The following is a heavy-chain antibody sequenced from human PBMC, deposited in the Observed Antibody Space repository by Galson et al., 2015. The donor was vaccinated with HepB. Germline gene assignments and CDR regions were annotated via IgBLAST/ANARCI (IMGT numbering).Heavy chain of an antibody. J-gene: IGHJ4*02. D-gene: IGHD5-12*01. CDR2: ISSSGSTI. CDR3: ARGARIVATIEFDY. V-gene: IGHV3-48*03. Sequence: SLRLSCAASGFTFSSYEMNWVRQAPGKGLEWVSYISSSGSTIYYADSVKGRFTISRDNAKNSLYLQMNSLRAEDTAVHYCARGARIVATIEFDYWGQGTLVTVSS. CDR1: GFTFSSYE.